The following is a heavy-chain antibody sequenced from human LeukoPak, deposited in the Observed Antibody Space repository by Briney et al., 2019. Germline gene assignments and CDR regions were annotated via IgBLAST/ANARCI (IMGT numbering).Heavy chain of an antibody. CDR3: ARHSDSAS. J-gene: IGHJ5*02. V-gene: IGHV4-39*01. CDR1: GGSISSSSYY. Sequence: PSETLSLTCTVSGGSISSSSYYWGWIRQPPGKGLEWIGSIYYSGSTYYNPSLKSRVTISVDTSKNQFSLKLSSVTAADTAVYYCARHSDSASWGQGTLVTVSS. D-gene: IGHD3-10*01. CDR2: IYYSGST.